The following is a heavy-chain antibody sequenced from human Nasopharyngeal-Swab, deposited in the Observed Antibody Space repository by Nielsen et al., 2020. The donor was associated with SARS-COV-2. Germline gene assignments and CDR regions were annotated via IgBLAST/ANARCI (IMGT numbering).Heavy chain of an antibody. V-gene: IGHV3-30*02. J-gene: IGHJ6*03. CDR2: IRYDGSNK. CDR3: AKGPYYYYYMEV. Sequence: GGSLRLSCAASGFTFSSYGMHWVRQAPGKGLEWVAFIRYDGSNKYYADSVKGRFTISRDNSKNTLYLQMNSLRAEDTAVYYCAKGPYYYYYMEVWGKGTTVTVSS. CDR1: GFTFSSYG.